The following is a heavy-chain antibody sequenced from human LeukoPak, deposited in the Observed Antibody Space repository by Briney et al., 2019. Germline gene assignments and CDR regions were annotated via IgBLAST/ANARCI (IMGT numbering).Heavy chain of an antibody. CDR1: GASISSHY. V-gene: IGHV4-59*11. Sequence: SETLSLTCTVSGASISSHYWSWIRQSPGKGLEWIGYISYSGITNYNPSLKSRVTISVDTSKNHFSLRLSSVTAAETAVYYCASRAHCSGGSCYGNWFDPWGQGTLVTVSS. CDR2: ISYSGIT. CDR3: ASRAHCSGGSCYGNWFDP. D-gene: IGHD2-15*01. J-gene: IGHJ5*02.